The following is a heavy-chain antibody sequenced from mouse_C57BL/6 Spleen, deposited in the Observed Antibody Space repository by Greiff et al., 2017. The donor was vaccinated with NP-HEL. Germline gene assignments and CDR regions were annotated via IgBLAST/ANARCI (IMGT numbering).Heavy chain of an antibody. J-gene: IGHJ2*01. D-gene: IGHD1-2*01. CDR3: ANYYGLDY. Sequence: VQLQQSGAELARPGASVKLSCKASGYTFTSYGISWVKQRTGQGLEWIGEIYPRSGNTYYNEKFKGKATLTADKSSSTVYMELRSLTSEDSAVYFCANYYGLDYWGQGTTLTVSS. CDR2: IYPRSGNT. V-gene: IGHV1-81*01. CDR1: GYTFTSYG.